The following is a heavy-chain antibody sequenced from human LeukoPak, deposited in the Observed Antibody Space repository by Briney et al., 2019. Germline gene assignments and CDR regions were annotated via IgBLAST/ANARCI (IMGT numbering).Heavy chain of an antibody. CDR3: ARMSVGAPYFDY. V-gene: IGHV1-69*04. D-gene: IGHD1-26*01. Sequence: SEKVSCKASGGTFSSYAISWVRQAPGQGLEWMGRIIPILGIANYAQKFQGRVTITADKSTSTAYMELSNLRSEDTAVYYCARMSVGAPYFDYWGQGTLVTVSS. J-gene: IGHJ4*02. CDR1: GGTFSSYA. CDR2: IIPILGIA.